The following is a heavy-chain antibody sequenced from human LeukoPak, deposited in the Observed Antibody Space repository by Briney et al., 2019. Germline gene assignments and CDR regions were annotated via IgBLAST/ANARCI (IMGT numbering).Heavy chain of an antibody. CDR3: ARESGGWYYAY. D-gene: IGHD6-19*01. Sequence: SGGSLRLSCAASGFTFSSYSMTWVRQAPGKGLEWVSSISSSSSYIYYADSVKGRFTISRDDAKNSLYLQMNSLRAEDTAVYYCARESGGWYYAYWGQGTLVTVSS. CDR1: GFTFSSYS. J-gene: IGHJ4*02. V-gene: IGHV3-21*01. CDR2: ISSSSSYI.